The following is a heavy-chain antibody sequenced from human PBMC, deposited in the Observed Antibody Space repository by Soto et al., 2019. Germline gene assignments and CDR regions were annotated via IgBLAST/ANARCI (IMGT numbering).Heavy chain of an antibody. V-gene: IGHV3-23*01. CDR3: ASKQTYGSSSDS. CDR1: GFTFSNYA. D-gene: IGHD4-17*01. Sequence: PGGSLRLSCAASGFTFSNYAMNWVRQAPGKGLEWVSTISGSGDTTYYADSVKGRFTISRDNSKNTLYLQLNSLGVEDTAVYYCASKQTYGSSSDSWGQGTLVTVSS. J-gene: IGHJ5*02. CDR2: ISGSGDTT.